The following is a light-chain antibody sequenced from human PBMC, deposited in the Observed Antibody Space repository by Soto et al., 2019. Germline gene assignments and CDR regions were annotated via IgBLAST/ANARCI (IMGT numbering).Light chain of an antibody. CDR1: SSDVGGYNY. CDR2: GVS. Sequence: QSVLTQPASVSGSPGQSIAISCTGTSSDVGGYNYVSWYQQHPGKAPRLMVCGVSNRPSGVSNRFSGSKSGNTASLTISGLQAEDEADYYCSSYTSSSTYVFGTGTKVT. V-gene: IGLV2-14*01. J-gene: IGLJ1*01. CDR3: SSYTSSSTYV.